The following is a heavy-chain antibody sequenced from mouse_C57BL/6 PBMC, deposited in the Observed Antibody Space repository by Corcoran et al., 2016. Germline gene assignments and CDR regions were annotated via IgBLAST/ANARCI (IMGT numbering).Heavy chain of an antibody. Sequence: DVQLQESGPGLVKPSQSLSLTCSVTGYSITSGYYWNWIRQFPGNKLEWMGYISYDGSNNYNPSLKNRISITRDTSKNQFFLKLNSVTTEDTATYYCARIYDGYYDWYFDVWGTGTTVTVSS. J-gene: IGHJ1*03. D-gene: IGHD2-3*01. CDR2: ISYDGSN. CDR3: ARIYDGYYDWYFDV. V-gene: IGHV3-6*01. CDR1: GYSITSGYY.